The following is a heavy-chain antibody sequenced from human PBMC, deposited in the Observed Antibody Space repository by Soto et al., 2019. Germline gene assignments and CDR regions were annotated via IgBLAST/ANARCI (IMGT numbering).Heavy chain of an antibody. J-gene: IGHJ4*02. CDR2: IYYSGST. V-gene: IGHV4-61*01. CDR1: GGSVSSGSYY. D-gene: IGHD3-22*01. Sequence: LSLTCTVSGGSVSSGSYYWSWIRQPPGKGLEWIGYIYYSGSTNYNPSLKSRVTISVDTSKNQFSLKLSSVTAADTAVYYCARGITMIVVVYDYWGQGTLVTVSS. CDR3: ARGITMIVVVYDY.